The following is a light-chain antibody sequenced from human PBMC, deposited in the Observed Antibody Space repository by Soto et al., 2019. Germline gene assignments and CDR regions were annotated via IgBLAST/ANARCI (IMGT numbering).Light chain of an antibody. J-gene: IGKJ3*01. CDR2: KAS. Sequence: DVQMTQTPSSLSASVGDRVILTCRASQSIGNWLAWYQQKPGKAPKLLIYKASSLESGVPTRFRGRGASTDYPRTSSILQPEAYAHYYCQQYSSYVFGPVTKVYIK. V-gene: IGKV1-5*03. CDR3: QQYSSYV. CDR1: QSIGNW.